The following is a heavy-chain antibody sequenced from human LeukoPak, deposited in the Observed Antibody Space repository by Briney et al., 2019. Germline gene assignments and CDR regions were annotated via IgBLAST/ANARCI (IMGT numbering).Heavy chain of an antibody. J-gene: IGHJ4*02. CDR3: AKLLYYYDSSQPY. V-gene: IGHV3-53*01. D-gene: IGHD3-22*01. CDR2: IYSGGST. Sequence: GGSLRLSCAASELTLSSNYMSWIRQAPGRGLEWVSFIYSGGSTYYADSVRGRFITSRDNSKNTLYLQMNSLRAEDTAVYYCAKLLYYYDSSQPYWGQGTLVTVSS. CDR1: ELTLSSNY.